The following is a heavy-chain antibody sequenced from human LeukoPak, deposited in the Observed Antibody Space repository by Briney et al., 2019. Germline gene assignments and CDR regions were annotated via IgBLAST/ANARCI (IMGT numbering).Heavy chain of an antibody. V-gene: IGHV3-30-3*01. CDR2: ISYDGSNK. Sequence: QPGGSLRLSCAASGFTFSSYAMHWVRQAPGKGLEWVAVISYDGSNKYYADSVKGRFTISRDNPKNTLYLQMNSLRAEDTAVYYCARGLLMTIAFDIWGQGTMVTVSS. CDR1: GFTFSSYA. D-gene: IGHD4/OR15-4a*01. CDR3: ARGLLMTIAFDI. J-gene: IGHJ3*02.